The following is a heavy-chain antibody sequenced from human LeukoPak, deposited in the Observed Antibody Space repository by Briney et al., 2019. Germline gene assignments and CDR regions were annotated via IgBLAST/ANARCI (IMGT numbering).Heavy chain of an antibody. CDR3: ARVALTGLYYFDY. CDR1: GFTVSSTY. Sequence: PGGSLGLSCAASGFTVSSTYMSWVRQAPGKGLEWVSVIYSGGSTYYADSVKGRFTISRDNSKNTLYLQMNSLRAEDTAVYYCARVALTGLYYFDYWGQGTLVTVSS. CDR2: IYSGGST. V-gene: IGHV3-66*01. D-gene: IGHD7-27*01. J-gene: IGHJ4*02.